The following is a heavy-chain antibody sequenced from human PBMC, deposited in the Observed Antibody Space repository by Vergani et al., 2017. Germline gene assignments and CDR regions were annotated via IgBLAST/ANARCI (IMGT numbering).Heavy chain of an antibody. Sequence: QVQLQESGPGLVQPSETLSLTCAVSGYSISSGYYWGWIRQPPGRGLEWIGSIYHSGSTYYNPSLKSRVTLSVDTSKNQFSLKLSPVTAADTAMYYCARLGGYYGSGSPDAFDIWGQGTMVTVSS. V-gene: IGHV4-38-2*01. CDR3: ARLGGYYGSGSPDAFDI. CDR2: IYHSGST. CDR1: GYSISSGYY. D-gene: IGHD3-10*01. J-gene: IGHJ3*02.